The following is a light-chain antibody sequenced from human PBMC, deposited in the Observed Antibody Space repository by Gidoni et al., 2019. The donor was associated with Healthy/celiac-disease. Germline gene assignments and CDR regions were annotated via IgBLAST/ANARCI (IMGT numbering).Light chain of an antibody. J-gene: IGLJ2*01. CDR1: SLSIYY. V-gene: IGLV3-19*01. CDR2: GKN. CDR3: NSRDSSGNHVV. Sequence: SSELTQDLAVSVALGQTVRITCQGDSLSIYYASWYQQKPGQAPVLVSYGKNNRPPGIPDRFSGSSSGNTASLAITGAQAEDEADYYCNSRDSSGNHVVFGGGTKLTVL.